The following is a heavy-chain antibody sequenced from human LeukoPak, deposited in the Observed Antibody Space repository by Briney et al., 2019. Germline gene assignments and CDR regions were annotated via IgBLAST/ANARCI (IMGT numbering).Heavy chain of an antibody. CDR1: GYTFTNYD. V-gene: IGHV1-8*01. CDR3: ARVKDDILTGYYTPSLGY. Sequence: ASVKVSCKASGYTFTNYDINWVRQAAGQGLEWMGWMNPNSGNTGYAQKFQGRVTMTRNTSISTAYMELSRLRSDDTAVYYCARVKDDILTGYYTPSLGYWGQGTLVTVSS. D-gene: IGHD3-9*01. CDR2: MNPNSGNT. J-gene: IGHJ4*02.